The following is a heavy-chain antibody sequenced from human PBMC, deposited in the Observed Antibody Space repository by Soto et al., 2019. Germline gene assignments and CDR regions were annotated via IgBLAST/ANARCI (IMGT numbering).Heavy chain of an antibody. J-gene: IGHJ3*01. CDR2: ISDGGTTI. D-gene: IGHD2-8*02. CDR1: GFIFSDYE. V-gene: IGHV3-48*03. CDR3: VKEYCTGGTCFDAFDL. Sequence: EAELVESGGGLVQPGGSLTLSCAASGFIFSDYEVDWVRQAPGRGPEWISYISDGGTTIYYAASVKGRFTISREDAKKSLYLHINNLRVDDTAIYFCVKEYCTGGTCFDAFDLWGQGTVVTVSS.